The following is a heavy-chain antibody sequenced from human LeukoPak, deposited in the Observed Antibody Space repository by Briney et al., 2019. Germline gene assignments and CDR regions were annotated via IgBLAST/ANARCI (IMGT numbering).Heavy chain of an antibody. D-gene: IGHD1-1*01. V-gene: IGHV1-69*04. CDR3: RVGLAGTARDSFDY. J-gene: IGHJ4*02. Sequence: SVKVSCKASGGTFSSYAISWVRQAPGQGLEWMGRIFPILGIANYAQKFQGRVTITADKSTSTAYMELSSLRSEDTAVYYCRVGLAGTARDSFDYWGQGTLVTVSS. CDR1: GGTFSSYA. CDR2: IFPILGIA.